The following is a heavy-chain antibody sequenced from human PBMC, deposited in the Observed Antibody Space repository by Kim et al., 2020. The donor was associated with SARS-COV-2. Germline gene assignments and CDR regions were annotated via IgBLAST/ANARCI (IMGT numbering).Heavy chain of an antibody. J-gene: IGHJ6*02. V-gene: IGHV4-59*01. CDR2: IYYSGST. CDR1: GGSISSYY. CDR3: ATSTVWSTTGYYYYGMDV. D-gene: IGHD1-1*01. Sequence: SETLSLTCTVSGGSISSYYWSWIRQPPGKGLEWIGYIYYSGSTNYNPSLKSRVTISVDTSKNQFSLKLSSVTAADTAVYYCATSTVWSTTGYYYYGMDVWGPGTTVTVSS.